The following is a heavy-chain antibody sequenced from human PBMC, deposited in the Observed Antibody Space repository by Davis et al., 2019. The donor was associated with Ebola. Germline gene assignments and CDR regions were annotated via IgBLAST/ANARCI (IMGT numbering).Heavy chain of an antibody. Sequence: GGSLRLSCAASGFTFSSYSMNWFLQAPGKVLEWGSYISSSSSTIYYADSVKGRFTISRDNAKNSLYLQMNSLRDEDTAVYYCARRAYCSSTSCSIYYAMDVWGQGTTVTVSS. CDR1: GFTFSSYS. CDR2: ISSSSSTI. CDR3: ARRAYCSSTSCSIYYAMDV. J-gene: IGHJ6*02. D-gene: IGHD2-2*01. V-gene: IGHV3-48*02.